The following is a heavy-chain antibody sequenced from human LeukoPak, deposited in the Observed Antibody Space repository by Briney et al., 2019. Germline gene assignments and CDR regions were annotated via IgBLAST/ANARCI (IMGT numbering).Heavy chain of an antibody. Sequence: SETLSLTCTVSGGSISSSTYFWGWVRQPPGKGLEWVATIYYSGSTYYNPSLKSRVTISVDTSKNHFSLKLGSVTAADPAVYYCARLVGIAAHHFDYWGQGTLVTVSS. V-gene: IGHV4-39*02. CDR1: GGSISSSTYF. CDR2: IYYSGST. CDR3: ARLVGIAAHHFDY. D-gene: IGHD6-25*01. J-gene: IGHJ4*02.